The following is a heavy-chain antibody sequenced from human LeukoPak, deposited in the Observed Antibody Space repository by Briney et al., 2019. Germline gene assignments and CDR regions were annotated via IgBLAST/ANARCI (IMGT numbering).Heavy chain of an antibody. CDR3: ARDSSYYKGFDY. Sequence: GGSLRLSCAASGFTFSSYAMHWVRQAPGKGLEWVAVISYDGSNKYYADSVKRRFNIYRDNSKNTLYLQMNSMRAEDTAVYSCARDSSYYKGFDYWGQGTLVTVSS. CDR1: GFTFSSYA. D-gene: IGHD3-10*01. CDR2: ISYDGSNK. V-gene: IGHV3-30*04. J-gene: IGHJ4*02.